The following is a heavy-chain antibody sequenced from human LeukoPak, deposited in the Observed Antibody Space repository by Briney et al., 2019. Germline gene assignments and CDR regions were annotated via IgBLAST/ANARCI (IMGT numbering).Heavy chain of an antibody. J-gene: IGHJ3*02. V-gene: IGHV4-31*03. D-gene: IGHD3-10*01. CDR3: ARMVRGVIVAFDI. CDR2: IYYSGST. Sequence: KPSQTLSLTCTVSGGSISSGGYYWSWIRQHPGKGLEWIGYIYYSGSTYYNPSHKSRVTISVDTSKNQFSLKLSSVTAADTAVYYCARMVRGVIVAFDIWGQGTMVTVSS. CDR1: GGSISSGGYY.